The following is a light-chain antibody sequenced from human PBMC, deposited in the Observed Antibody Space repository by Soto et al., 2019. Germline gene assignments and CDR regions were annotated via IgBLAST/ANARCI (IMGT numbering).Light chain of an antibody. CDR2: GAS. V-gene: IGKV3-20*01. Sequence: EIVVTQSPGTLSLSPWERATLSCRASQSVSSNYLAWYQQKPGQAPRLPLYGASSRATGITDRFSGSGSGTDFTLTISRLEPEDFAVYYCQQYGTSPPITFGQGTRLEIK. J-gene: IGKJ5*01. CDR1: QSVSSNY. CDR3: QQYGTSPPIT.